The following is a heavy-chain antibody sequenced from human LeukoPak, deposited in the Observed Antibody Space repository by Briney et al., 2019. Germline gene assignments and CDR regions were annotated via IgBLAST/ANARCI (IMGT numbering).Heavy chain of an antibody. CDR2: INSDGSST. D-gene: IGHD2-15*01. Sequence: GGSLRLSCAASGFTFNSYWMHWVRQAPGKGLVWVSRINSDGSSTSYADSVKGRFTISRDNAKNTLYLQMSSLRAEDTAVYYCARSVEVVTATFGYWGQGTLVTVSS. CDR3: ARSVEVVTATFGY. V-gene: IGHV3-74*01. J-gene: IGHJ4*02. CDR1: GFTFNSYW.